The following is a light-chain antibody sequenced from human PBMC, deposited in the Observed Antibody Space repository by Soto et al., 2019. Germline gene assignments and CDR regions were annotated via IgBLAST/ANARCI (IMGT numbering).Light chain of an antibody. CDR1: SSDVGGYNY. Sequence: QSALTQPASVSGSPGQSITISCTGTSSDVGGYNYVSWYQQHPGKAPKLTIYDVSNRPSGVSNRFSGSKSGNTASLTISGLQAEDEADYYCSSYTSSSWVFGGGTKLTVL. J-gene: IGLJ3*02. CDR2: DVS. CDR3: SSYTSSSWV. V-gene: IGLV2-14*01.